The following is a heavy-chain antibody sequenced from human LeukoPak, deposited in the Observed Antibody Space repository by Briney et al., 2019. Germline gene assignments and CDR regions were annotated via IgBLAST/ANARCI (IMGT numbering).Heavy chain of an antibody. V-gene: IGHV4-34*01. D-gene: IGHD2-2*01. Sequence: SETLSLTCTVSGGSISSYYWSWIRQPPGKGLEWIGEINHSGSTNYNPSLKSRVTISVDTSKNQFSLKLSSVTAADTAVYYCARALWYCSSTSCYGYYYYYYMDVWGKGTTVTVSS. CDR1: GGSISSYY. CDR2: INHSGST. CDR3: ARALWYCSSTSCYGYYYYYYMDV. J-gene: IGHJ6*03.